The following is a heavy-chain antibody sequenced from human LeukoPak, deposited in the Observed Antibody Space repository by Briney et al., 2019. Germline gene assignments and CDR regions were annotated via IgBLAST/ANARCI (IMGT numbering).Heavy chain of an antibody. CDR2: ISAYNGNT. CDR3: AREGVSTKAYYFDY. V-gene: IGHV1-18*01. Sequence: ASVKVSCKASGYTFTNYGITWVRQAPGQGLDWMGWISAYNGNTNYAQRLQGRVTMTTDTSTSTAYMELRSLRSDDTAVYYCAREGVSTKAYYFDYWGQGTLVTVSS. D-gene: IGHD2-2*01. CDR1: GYTFTNYG. J-gene: IGHJ4*02.